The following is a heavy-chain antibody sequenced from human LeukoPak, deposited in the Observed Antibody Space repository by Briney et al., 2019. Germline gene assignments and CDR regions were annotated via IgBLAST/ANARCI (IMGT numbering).Heavy chain of an antibody. J-gene: IGHJ4*02. CDR1: GFTFSSYA. Sequence: RPGGSLRLSCAASGFTFSSYAMHWVRQAPGKGLEWVAIISYDGSSKYYADSVKGRFTISRDNAKNSLYLQMNSLRAEDTAVYYCAREAQLGEISDYWGQGTLVTVSS. V-gene: IGHV3-30-3*01. CDR3: AREAQLGEISDY. CDR2: ISYDGSSK. D-gene: IGHD3-16*01.